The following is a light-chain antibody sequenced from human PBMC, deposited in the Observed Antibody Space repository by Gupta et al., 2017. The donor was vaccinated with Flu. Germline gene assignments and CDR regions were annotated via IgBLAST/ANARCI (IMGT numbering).Light chain of an antibody. V-gene: IGLV7-43*01. CDR3: LVYYGGAWF. J-gene: IGLJ2*01. Sequence: QTVVTQEASVTVSPGGTVTLTCASNTGTVSSAYYANWFQQKPGQAPRALIFGTNNRHSWTPARFSGSLLGGKAALTGSGVQPEDEADYHCLVYYGGAWFFGGGTKLTVL. CDR1: TGTVSSAYY. CDR2: GTN.